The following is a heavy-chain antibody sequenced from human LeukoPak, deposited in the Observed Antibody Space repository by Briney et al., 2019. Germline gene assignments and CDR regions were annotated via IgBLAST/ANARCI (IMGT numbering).Heavy chain of an antibody. D-gene: IGHD4-17*01. CDR3: ARGPGDYEYFQH. V-gene: IGHV4-30-2*01. Sequence: SETLSLTCAVSGGSISSGGYSWSWIRQPPGKGLEWIGYIYHSGSTYYNPSLKSRVTISVDRSKNQFSLKLSSVTAADTAVYYCARGPGDYEYFQHWGQGTLVTVSS. CDR2: IYHSGST. J-gene: IGHJ1*01. CDR1: GGSISSGGYS.